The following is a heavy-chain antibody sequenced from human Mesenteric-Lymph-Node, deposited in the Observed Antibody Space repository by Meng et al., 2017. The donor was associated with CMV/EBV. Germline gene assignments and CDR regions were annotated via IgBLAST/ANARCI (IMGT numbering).Heavy chain of an antibody. CDR3: VKESLTGASDM. D-gene: IGHD3-9*01. Sequence: GGSLKISCATSGFTFSGYAMNWVRQAPGKGLEWVSVIYGGGSLAYYADSVKGRFTISRDNSKNTLYLQMNSLRDEDTAVYFCVKESLTGASDMWGQGTMVTVSS. CDR2: IYGGGSLA. CDR1: GFTFSGYA. J-gene: IGHJ3*02. V-gene: IGHV3-23*03.